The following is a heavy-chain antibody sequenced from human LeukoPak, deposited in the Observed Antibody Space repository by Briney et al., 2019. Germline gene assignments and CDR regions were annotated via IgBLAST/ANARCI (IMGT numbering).Heavy chain of an antibody. J-gene: IGHJ3*02. Sequence: SSETLSLTCTVSGYSISSGYFCGWVPPPPGKELEWIGSMYHSGSTYYNPSLKSRVTISLDTSKNQFSLKLSSVTAADTAVYYCARDYGGPKHEAFDIWGQGTTVTVS. CDR1: GYSISSGYF. D-gene: IGHD4-23*01. V-gene: IGHV4-38-2*02. CDR3: ARDYGGPKHEAFDI. CDR2: MYHSGST.